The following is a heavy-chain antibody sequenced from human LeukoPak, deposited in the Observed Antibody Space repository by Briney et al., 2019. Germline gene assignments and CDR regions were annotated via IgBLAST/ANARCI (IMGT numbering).Heavy chain of an antibody. Sequence: SETLSLTCTVSGGSIRSYYWSWIRQPPGKGLEWIGYIYYSGSTNYNPSLKSRVTISVDTSKNQFSLKLNSVTAADTAVYYCATRSYYDTSGVYGMDVWGQGTTVTVSS. CDR2: IYYSGST. D-gene: IGHD3-22*01. CDR3: ATRSYYDTSGVYGMDV. CDR1: GGSIRSYY. J-gene: IGHJ6*02. V-gene: IGHV4-59*08.